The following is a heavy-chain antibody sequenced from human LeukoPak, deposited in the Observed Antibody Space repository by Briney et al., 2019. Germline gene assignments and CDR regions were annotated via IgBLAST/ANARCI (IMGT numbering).Heavy chain of an antibody. CDR3: ARDPHAYGDYAEIDY. V-gene: IGHV4-4*02. D-gene: IGHD4-17*01. CDR1: GGSISSSNW. Sequence: SETLSLTCAVSGGSISSSNWWSWVRQPPGKGLEWIGEIYHSGSTNYNPSLKSRVTISVDKSKNQFSLKLSSVTAADTAVYYCARDPHAYGDYAEIDYWGQGTLVTVSS. J-gene: IGHJ4*02. CDR2: IYHSGST.